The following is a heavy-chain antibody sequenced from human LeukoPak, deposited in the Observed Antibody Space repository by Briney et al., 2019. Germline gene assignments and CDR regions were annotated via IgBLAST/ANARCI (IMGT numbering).Heavy chain of an antibody. V-gene: IGHV4-59*01. CDR3: ARDRGDITPTTVFDY. CDR1: GGSIGSYY. D-gene: IGHD2-15*01. CDR2: VYYSGST. Sequence: SETLSLTCTVTGGSIGSYYWSWIRRPPGKGLEWIGYVYYSGSTNYNPSLKSRVTMSVDTSKNQLSLKLTSVTAADTAVYYCARDRGDITPTTVFDYWGQGTLVTVSS. J-gene: IGHJ4*02.